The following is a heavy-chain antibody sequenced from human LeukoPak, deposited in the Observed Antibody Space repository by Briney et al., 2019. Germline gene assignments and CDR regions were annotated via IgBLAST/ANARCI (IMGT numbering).Heavy chain of an antibody. V-gene: IGHV4-39*01. Sequence: SETLSLTCTVSGDSITSTHYYWAWIRQPPGKGLEWIGSIYHSGSTYYNPPLKSRVTFSVDTSKNHFSLKLSSVTAADTALYYCARHDLTYGSGEDNWFDPWGQGILVTGSS. D-gene: IGHD3-10*01. CDR1: GDSITSTHYY. CDR3: ARHDLTYGSGEDNWFDP. CDR2: IYHSGST. J-gene: IGHJ5*02.